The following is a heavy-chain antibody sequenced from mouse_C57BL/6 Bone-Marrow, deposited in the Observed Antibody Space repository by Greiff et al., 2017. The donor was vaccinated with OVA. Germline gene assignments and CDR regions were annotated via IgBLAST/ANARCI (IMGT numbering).Heavy chain of an antibody. J-gene: IGHJ3*01. Sequence: EVKLVESGGGLVQPKGSLKLSCAASGFSFNTYAMNWVRQAPGKGLEWVARIRSKSNNYATYYADSVKDRFTISRDDSESMLYLQMNNLKTEDTAMYYCVRGGLGWFAYWGQGTLVTVSA. CDR1: GFSFNTYA. V-gene: IGHV10-1*01. CDR3: VRGGLGWFAY. D-gene: IGHD4-1*01. CDR2: IRSKSNNYAT.